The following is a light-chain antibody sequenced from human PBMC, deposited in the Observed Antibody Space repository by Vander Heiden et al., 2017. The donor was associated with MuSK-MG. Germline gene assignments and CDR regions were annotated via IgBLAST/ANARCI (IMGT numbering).Light chain of an antibody. CDR2: DAS. CDR1: QDIREY. Sequence: DIQMTQSPSSLSASVGDRVTITCQASQDIREYLNWFQQQPGKAPKLLIYDASNLETGVPSRFSGGGSGTEFSLVITGLQTEDIATYYCQQVHSLPRTFGQGTKVDIK. J-gene: IGKJ1*01. CDR3: QQVHSLPRT. V-gene: IGKV1-33*01.